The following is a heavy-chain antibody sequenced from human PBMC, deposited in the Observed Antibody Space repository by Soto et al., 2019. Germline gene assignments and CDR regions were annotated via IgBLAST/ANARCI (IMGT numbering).Heavy chain of an antibody. CDR1: GFTFSSYS. CDR2: ISTRSNTI. V-gene: IGHV3-48*02. CDR3: ARVKYSGSYSPFDY. D-gene: IGHD1-26*01. Sequence: PGGSLRLSCAASGFTFSSYSMNWVCQAPGKGLEWVSYISTRSNTIYYADSVKGRFTISRDNAKNSLFLQMTSLRDEDTAVYFCARVKYSGSYSPFDYWGQGTLVTVSS. J-gene: IGHJ4*02.